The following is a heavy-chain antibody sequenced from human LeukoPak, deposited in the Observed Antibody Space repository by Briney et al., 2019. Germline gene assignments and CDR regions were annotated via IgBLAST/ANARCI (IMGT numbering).Heavy chain of an antibody. J-gene: IGHJ4*02. CDR3: AKQYRRRIADYYFDY. D-gene: IGHD6-6*01. Sequence: GRSLRLSCAASGFTFSSYGMHWVRQAPGKGLEWVAVISYDGSNKYYADSVKGRFTISRDNSMNTLYLQMNSLRAEDTAVYYCAKQYRRRIADYYFDYWGQGTLVTVSS. CDR2: ISYDGSNK. V-gene: IGHV3-30*18. CDR1: GFTFSSYG.